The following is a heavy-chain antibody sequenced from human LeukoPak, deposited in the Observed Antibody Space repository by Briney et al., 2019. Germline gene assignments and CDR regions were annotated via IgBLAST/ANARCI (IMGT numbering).Heavy chain of an antibody. D-gene: IGHD2-2*01. CDR1: GGSISNSGYY. J-gene: IGHJ4*02. Sequence: SETLSLTCTVSGGSISNSGYYWAWIRQPPGKGLEWIGSIYSSVSTYYNPSLRSRVTISVDTSKNQFSLKLSSVTAADTAVYYCARYFEYQRTIDYWGQGTLVTVSS. CDR3: ARYFEYQRTIDY. CDR2: IYSSVST. V-gene: IGHV4-39*01.